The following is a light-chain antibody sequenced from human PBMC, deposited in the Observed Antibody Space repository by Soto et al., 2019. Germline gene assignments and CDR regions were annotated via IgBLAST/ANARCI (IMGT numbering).Light chain of an antibody. V-gene: IGKV3-11*01. J-gene: IGKJ4*01. CDR3: QQRSNWPLT. Sequence: EIVLTQSPATLSLSPGERATLSCRASQSVSSYFAWYQQKPGQAPRLLIYDASNRATVIPDRFSGSGSGTDFTLTISSLEPEDFAVYYCQQRSNWPLTFGGGTKVDIK. CDR2: DAS. CDR1: QSVSSY.